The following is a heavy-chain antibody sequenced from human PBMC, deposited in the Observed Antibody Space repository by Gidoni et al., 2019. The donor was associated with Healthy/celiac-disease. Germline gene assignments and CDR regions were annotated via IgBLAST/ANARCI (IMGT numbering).Heavy chain of an antibody. J-gene: IGHJ6*02. D-gene: IGHD3-3*01. CDR2: IWYDGSNK. V-gene: IGHV3-33*01. CDR1: GFTFSSFG. Sequence: QVQLVESGGGVVQPGRSLILSCAASGFTFSSFGMHWVRQAPGKGLEWVAVIWYDGSNKYYADSVKGRFTISRDNSKNTLYLQMNSLRAEDTAVYYCAREGYDFWSGYSFYYYYGMDVWGQGTTVTVSS. CDR3: AREGYDFWSGYSFYYYYGMDV.